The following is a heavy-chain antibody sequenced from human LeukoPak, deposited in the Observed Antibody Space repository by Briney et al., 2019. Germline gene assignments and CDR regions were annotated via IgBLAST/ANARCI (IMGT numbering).Heavy chain of an antibody. J-gene: IGHJ4*02. V-gene: IGHV1-18*01. CDR3: ARDYQYYYDSSGYFIFDY. D-gene: IGHD3-22*01. CDR2: ISAYNGNT. CDR1: GYTFTIYG. Sequence: ASVTVSCTASGYTFTIYGISWVRQAPGQGLEWMGWISAYNGNTNYAQKLQGRVTMTTDTSTSTAYMELRSLRSDDTAVYYCARDYQYYYDSSGYFIFDYWGQGTLVTVSS.